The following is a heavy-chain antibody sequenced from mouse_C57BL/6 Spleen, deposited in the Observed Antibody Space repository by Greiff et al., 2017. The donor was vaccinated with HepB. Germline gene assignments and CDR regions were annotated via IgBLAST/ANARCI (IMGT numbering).Heavy chain of an antibody. CDR1: GYAFSSSW. V-gene: IGHV1-82*01. Sequence: VKLQESGPELVKPGASVKISCKASGYAFSSSWMNWVKQRPGKGLEWIGRIYPGDGDTNYNGKFKGKATLTADKSSSTAYMQLSSLTSEDSAVYFCAKIYYGRNYWGLGTTLTVSS. CDR3: AKIYYGRNY. D-gene: IGHD1-1*01. J-gene: IGHJ2*01. CDR2: IYPGDGDT.